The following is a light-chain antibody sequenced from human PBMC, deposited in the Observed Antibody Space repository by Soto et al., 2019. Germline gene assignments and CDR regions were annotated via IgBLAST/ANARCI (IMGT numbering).Light chain of an antibody. Sequence: QSVLTQPTSVSGSPGQSITISCTGTSSDIGGSHYVSWYQHHPGKAPKLILYEGSYRPSGVSDRFSGAKSGNTASLTISGLQAEDEADYYCSSYTTIRSPSYVFGTGTKVTVL. V-gene: IGLV2-14*01. CDR2: EGS. CDR1: SSDIGGSHY. CDR3: SSYTTIRSPSYV. J-gene: IGLJ1*01.